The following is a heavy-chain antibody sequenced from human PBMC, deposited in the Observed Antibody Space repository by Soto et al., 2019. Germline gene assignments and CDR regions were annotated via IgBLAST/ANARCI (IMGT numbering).Heavy chain of an antibody. CDR1: GYTLTGYY. D-gene: IGHD3-10*01. Sequence: ASVKVSCKASGYTLTGYYMHWVRQAHGQGLEWMGWINPNSGGTNYAQKFQGRVTMTRDTSISTAYMELSRLRSDDTAVYYCARALYYGSGMRQEHYYYYGMYVWVQGTTSIVSS. CDR2: INPNSGGT. CDR3: ARALYYGSGMRQEHYYYYGMYV. V-gene: IGHV1-2*02. J-gene: IGHJ6*02.